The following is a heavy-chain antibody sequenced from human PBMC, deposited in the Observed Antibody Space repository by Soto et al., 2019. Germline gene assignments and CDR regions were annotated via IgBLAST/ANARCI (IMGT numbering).Heavy chain of an antibody. CDR1: GGSISSYY. CDR2: IYYSGST. Sequence: QVQLQESGPGLVKPSETLSLTCTVSGGSISSYYWSWIRQPPGEGLEWIGYIYYSGSTNYNPSLKSRVTMSVDMSKNQFSLQLSSVTAADTAVYYCARFDYYGSGSYYSFDYWGQGTLVTVSS. CDR3: ARFDYYGSGSYYSFDY. V-gene: IGHV4-59*01. J-gene: IGHJ4*02. D-gene: IGHD3-10*01.